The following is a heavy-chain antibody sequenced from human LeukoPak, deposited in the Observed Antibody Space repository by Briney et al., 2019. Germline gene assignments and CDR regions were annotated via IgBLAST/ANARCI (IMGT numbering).Heavy chain of an antibody. CDR1: GFTFSSYA. D-gene: IGHD4-17*01. V-gene: IGHV3-30*09. CDR3: ARTRVYGDYDY. Sequence: PGGSLRLSCAASGFTFSSYAMHWVRQAPGKGLEWVAVISYDGSNKYYADSVKGRFAISRDNSKNTLYLQMNSLRAEDTAVYYCARTRVYGDYDYWGQGTLVTVSS. J-gene: IGHJ4*02. CDR2: ISYDGSNK.